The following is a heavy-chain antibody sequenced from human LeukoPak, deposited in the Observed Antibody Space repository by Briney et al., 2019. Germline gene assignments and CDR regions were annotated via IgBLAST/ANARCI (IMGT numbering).Heavy chain of an antibody. Sequence: GGSLRLSCAASGFTVSSNYMSWVRQAPGKGLEWVSVIYSGGSTYYADSVKGRFTISRDNAKNSLYLQMNSLRAEDTALYYCAKDLRDGRKYYYYGMDVWGQGTTVTVSS. CDR3: AKDLRDGRKYYYYGMDV. J-gene: IGHJ6*02. CDR1: GFTVSSNY. V-gene: IGHV3-53*05. CDR2: IYSGGST. D-gene: IGHD1-14*01.